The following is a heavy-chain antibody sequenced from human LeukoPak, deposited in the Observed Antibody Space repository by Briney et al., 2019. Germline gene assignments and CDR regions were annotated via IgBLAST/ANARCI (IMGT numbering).Heavy chain of an antibody. CDR2: INHSGST. V-gene: IGHV4-34*01. J-gene: IGHJ4*02. CDR1: GGSFSGYY. Sequence: PSETLSLTCAVYGGSFSGYYWSWIRQPPGKGLEWIGEINHSGSTNYNPSLKSRVTISVDTSKNQFSLKLSSVTAADTAVYYCARERWLHLEDYWGQGTLVTVSS. CDR3: ARERWLHLEDY. D-gene: IGHD5-24*01.